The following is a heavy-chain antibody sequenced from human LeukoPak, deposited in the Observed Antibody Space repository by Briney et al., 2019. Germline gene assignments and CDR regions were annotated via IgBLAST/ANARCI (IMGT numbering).Heavy chain of an antibody. Sequence: PGGSLRLSCAASGFTFSNYAMSWVRQAPGKGLEWVSSINGRGGSTYYADSVKGRFTIARDNAKKSLYLQMNSLRAEDTAVYYCARAYSETYGLGYYYMDVWGKGTTVTISS. V-gene: IGHV3-23*01. CDR1: GFTFSNYA. D-gene: IGHD1-26*01. CDR3: ARAYSETYGLGYYYMDV. CDR2: INGRGGST. J-gene: IGHJ6*03.